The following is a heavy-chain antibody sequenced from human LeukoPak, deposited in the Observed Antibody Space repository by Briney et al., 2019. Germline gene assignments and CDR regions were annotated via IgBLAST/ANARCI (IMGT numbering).Heavy chain of an antibody. Sequence: PSETLSLTCTVSGGSISSGDYYWSWIRQPPGKGLEWIGYIYYSGSTYYNPSLKSRVTISVDTSKYQFSLKLSSVTAADTAVYYCARERNYDSSGYYYFDYWGQGTLVTVSS. J-gene: IGHJ4*02. CDR3: ARERNYDSSGYYYFDY. CDR1: GGSISSGDYY. CDR2: IYYSGST. V-gene: IGHV4-30-4*01. D-gene: IGHD3-22*01.